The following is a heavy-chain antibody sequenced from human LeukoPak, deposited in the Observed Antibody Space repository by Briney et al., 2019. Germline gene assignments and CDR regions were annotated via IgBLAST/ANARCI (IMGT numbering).Heavy chain of an antibody. J-gene: IGHJ4*02. D-gene: IGHD2-8*01. CDR1: GFPFSKYG. CDR3: AKKKSGNGDRFDY. CDR2: IQYDAKNE. V-gene: IGHV3-30*02. Sequence: GGSLRLSCAASGFPFSKYGTHWVRQAPGKGLEWVAYIQYDAKNEKYADSVKDRFTISRDNSRNTLYLQMSKMTVEDTAVYYCAKKKSGNGDRFDYWGQGTLVIVSS.